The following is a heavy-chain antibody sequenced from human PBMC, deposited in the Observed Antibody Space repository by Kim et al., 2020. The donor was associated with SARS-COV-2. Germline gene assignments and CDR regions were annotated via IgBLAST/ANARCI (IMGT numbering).Heavy chain of an antibody. CDR3: ASARNYYDSSGIFDY. CDR2: ISYDGSNK. J-gene: IGHJ4*01. V-gene: IGHV3-30*03. CDR1: GFTFSRYA. Sequence: GGSLRLSCAASGFTFSRYAMNWVRQAPGKGLEWVAVISYDGSNKYYADSVKGRFTISRDNSKNTLYLQMNSLRAEDTAVYYCASARNYYDSSGIFDYWG. D-gene: IGHD3-22*01.